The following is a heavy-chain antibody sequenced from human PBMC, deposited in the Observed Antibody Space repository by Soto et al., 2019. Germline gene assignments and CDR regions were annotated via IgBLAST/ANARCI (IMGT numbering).Heavy chain of an antibody. J-gene: IGHJ5*02. CDR1: GYTFTSYG. CDR3: ARDGDTVSLNWFDP. Sequence: ASVKVSCKASGYTFTSYGISWVRQAPGQGLEWMGWISAYNGNTNYAQKLQGRVTMTTDTSTSTVYMELRSLRSDDTAVYYCARDGDTVSLNWFDPWGQGTLVTVSS. V-gene: IGHV1-18*01. CDR2: ISAYNGNT. D-gene: IGHD1-20*01.